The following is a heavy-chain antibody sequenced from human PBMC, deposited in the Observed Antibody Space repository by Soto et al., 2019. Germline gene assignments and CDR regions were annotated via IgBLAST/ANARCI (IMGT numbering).Heavy chain of an antibody. J-gene: IGHJ6*02. CDR1: GGTFSNYA. CDR3: ARVEAVAGLYNYHGLDV. D-gene: IGHD6-19*01. CDR2: IVPIFGTT. V-gene: IGHV1-69*12. Sequence: QVQLVQSGAEVKKPGSSVKVSCKVSGGTFSNYAIDWVRLAPGPGLEWMGGIVPIFGTTYYTQKFQGRATIIADDSTTTAYLAMSSLRSEDTAIYYCARVEAVAGLYNYHGLDVWGQGTAVTVSS.